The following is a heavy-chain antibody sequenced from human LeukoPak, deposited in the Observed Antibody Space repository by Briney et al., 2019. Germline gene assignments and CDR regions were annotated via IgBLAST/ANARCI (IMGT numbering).Heavy chain of an antibody. CDR3: AKDRDGSIAVGGDALHI. Sequence: GRSLRLSCAASGFTFDDFGNYAMHWVRQAPGKGLEWVSGISWNSGTVGYADSVKGRFTISRDNAQNSLYLQMDSLRAGDTALYYCAKDRDGSIAVGGDALHIWGQGTMVTVSS. J-gene: IGHJ3*02. V-gene: IGHV3-9*01. D-gene: IGHD6-19*01. CDR1: GFTFDDFGNYA. CDR2: ISWNSGTV.